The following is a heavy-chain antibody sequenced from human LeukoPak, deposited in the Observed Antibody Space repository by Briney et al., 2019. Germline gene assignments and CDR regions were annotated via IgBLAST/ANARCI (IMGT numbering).Heavy chain of an antibody. D-gene: IGHD1-14*01. CDR2: IRYDGSNK. CDR3: AKVALTGTTGYCYYYYMDV. CDR1: GFTFSSYG. V-gene: IGHV3-30*02. J-gene: IGHJ6*03. Sequence: PGGSLRLSCAASGFTFSSYGMHWVRQAPGKGLEWVAFIRYDGSNKYYADSVKGRFTISRDNSKNTLYLQMNSLRAEDTAVYYCAKVALTGTTGYCYYYYMDVWGKGTTVTVSS.